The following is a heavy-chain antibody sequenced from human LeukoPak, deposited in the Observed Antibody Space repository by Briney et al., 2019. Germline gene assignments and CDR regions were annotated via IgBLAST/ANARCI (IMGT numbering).Heavy chain of an antibody. J-gene: IGHJ4*02. CDR3: ARDGAATVSAGPLGY. D-gene: IGHD2-21*02. CDR2: ISSSINYL. V-gene: IGHV3-21*01. Sequence: PGGSLRLSCVASGFTFSSYEMNWVRQAPGKGLEWVSSISSSINYLDYADSVKGRFTISRDNAKNSLYLQMNSLRAEDTAVYYCARDGAATVSAGPLGYWGQGTLVTVSS. CDR1: GFTFSSYE.